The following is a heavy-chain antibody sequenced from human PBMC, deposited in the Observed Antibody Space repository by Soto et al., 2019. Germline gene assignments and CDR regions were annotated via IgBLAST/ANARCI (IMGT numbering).Heavy chain of an antibody. Sequence: SGPTLVNPTQTLTLTCTFSGFSFTTAGVAVGWIRQTPGGALEWLTLIYYNDDRRFSPSLKTRLTITEDTSKNQVVLSLTNVDPGDTATXFCAHSDGGYEIIYFDFWGQGIPVTVSS. CDR2: IYYNDDR. CDR1: GFSFTTAGVA. CDR3: AHSDGGYEIIYFDF. D-gene: IGHD5-12*01. J-gene: IGHJ4*02. V-gene: IGHV2-5*01.